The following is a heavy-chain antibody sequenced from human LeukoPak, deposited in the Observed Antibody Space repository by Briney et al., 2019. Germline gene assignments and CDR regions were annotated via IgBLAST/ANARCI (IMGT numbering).Heavy chain of an antibody. CDR1: GAPISSNNW. V-gene: IGHV4-4*02. CDR2: IYHSGST. J-gene: IGHJ3*02. D-gene: IGHD1-1*01. Sequence: SETLSLTCAVSGAPISSNNWWWSWVRQPPEKGLEWIGEIYHSGSTNYNPSLKSRVTMSVDTSKNQFSLKLSSVTAADTAVYYCARGGQPYNWNALRDAFDIWGQGTMVTVSS. CDR3: ARGGQPYNWNALRDAFDI.